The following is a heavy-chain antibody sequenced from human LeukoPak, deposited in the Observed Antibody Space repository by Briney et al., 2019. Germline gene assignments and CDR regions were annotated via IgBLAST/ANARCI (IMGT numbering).Heavy chain of an antibody. V-gene: IGHV3-48*04. J-gene: IGHJ5*02. D-gene: IGHD6-13*01. Sequence: SGGSLRLSCAASGFTFSSYSMNWVRQAPGKGLEWVSYISSSSSTIYYADSVKGRFTISRDNAKNSLYLQMNSLRAEDTAVYYCARDSSSWYNWFDPWGQGTLVTVSS. CDR1: GFTFSSYS. CDR3: ARDSSSWYNWFDP. CDR2: ISSSSSTI.